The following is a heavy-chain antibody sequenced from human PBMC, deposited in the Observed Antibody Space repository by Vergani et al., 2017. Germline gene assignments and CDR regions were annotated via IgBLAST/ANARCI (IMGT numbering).Heavy chain of an antibody. CDR2: IQYDGSSR. J-gene: IGHJ5*02. V-gene: IGHV3-30*02. CDR1: GFTFSNYG. Sequence: QVQLVESGGGVVQPGGSLRLSCAASGFTFSNYGMHWVRQAPGKGLQWVAFIQYDGSSRYYSDSLKGRLTISRDTSSNTLYLQMNSLRAEDTAVYYCAKRGGWNGQKHLNWFDPWGQGTLVTVSP. D-gene: IGHD1-1*01. CDR3: AKRGGWNGQKHLNWFDP.